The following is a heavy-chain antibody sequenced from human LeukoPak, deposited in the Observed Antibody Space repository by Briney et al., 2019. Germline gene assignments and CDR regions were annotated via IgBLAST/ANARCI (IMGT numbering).Heavy chain of an antibody. CDR1: GYTFTGYY. CDR2: INPNSGGT. CDR3: ASGYSYGYPSGY. V-gene: IGHV1-2*02. J-gene: IGHJ4*02. D-gene: IGHD5-18*01. Sequence: ASVKVSCKASGYTFTGYYMHWVRQAPGQGLEWMGWINPNSGGTNYAQKFQGRVTMTRDMSTSTVYMELSSLRPEDTAVYYCASGYSYGYPSGYWGQGTLVTVSS.